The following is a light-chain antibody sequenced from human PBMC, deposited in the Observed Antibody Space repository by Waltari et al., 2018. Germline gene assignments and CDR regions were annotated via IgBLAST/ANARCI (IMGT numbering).Light chain of an antibody. J-gene: IGLJ2*01. CDR2: KDT. CDR1: ALPKQF. CDR3: QSADSTSTHVV. V-gene: IGLV3-25*03. Sequence: SYELTQPPSVSVTPGHTATMPCSGDALPKQFAFWYQQKPGHPPVMVTYKDTERPSGIRDRFSGSSSGTTVTLTIRGVQAEDEADYYCQSADSTSTHVVFGGGTKLTVL.